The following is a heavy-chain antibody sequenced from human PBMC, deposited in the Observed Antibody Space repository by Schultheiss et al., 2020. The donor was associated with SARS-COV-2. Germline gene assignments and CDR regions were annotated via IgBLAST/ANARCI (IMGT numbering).Heavy chain of an antibody. CDR3: ARVLGPPHYGDPYWYFDL. Sequence: SQTLSLTCTVSGGSISSGDYYWSWIRQPPGKGLECIGYIYYSGSTYYNPSLKSRVTISVDTSKNQFSLKLSSVTAADTAVYYCARVLGPPHYGDPYWYFDLWGRGTLVTVSS. J-gene: IGHJ2*01. V-gene: IGHV4-30-4*08. CDR2: IYYSGST. D-gene: IGHD4-17*01. CDR1: GGSISSGDYY.